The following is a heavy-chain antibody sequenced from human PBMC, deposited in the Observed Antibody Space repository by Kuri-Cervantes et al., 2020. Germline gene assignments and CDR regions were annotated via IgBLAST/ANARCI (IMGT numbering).Heavy chain of an antibody. CDR3: ARDQLERRQPDYYYYGMDA. CDR1: GYTFTGYY. D-gene: IGHD1-1*01. CDR2: INPNSGGT. J-gene: IGHJ6*02. Sequence: ASVKVSCKASGYTFTGYYMHWVRQAPGQGLEWMGWINPNSGGTNYAQKFQGRVTMTRDTSISTAYMELSRLRSDDTAVYYCARDQLERRQPDYYYYGMDAWGQGTTVTVSS. V-gene: IGHV1-2*02.